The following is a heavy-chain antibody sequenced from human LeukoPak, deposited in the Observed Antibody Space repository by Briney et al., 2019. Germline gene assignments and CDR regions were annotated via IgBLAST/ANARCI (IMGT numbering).Heavy chain of an antibody. J-gene: IGHJ4*02. CDR3: AKDYAVAGTG. Sequence: GGSLRLSCAGSEFTFSSYAMNWVRQAPGKGLEWVSCISGSGGSTYYANSVKGRFTISRDNSKNTLYLQMNSLRAEDTAVYYCAKDYAVAGTGWGQGTLVTVSS. CDR2: ISGSGGST. V-gene: IGHV3-23*01. CDR1: EFTFSSYA. D-gene: IGHD6-19*01.